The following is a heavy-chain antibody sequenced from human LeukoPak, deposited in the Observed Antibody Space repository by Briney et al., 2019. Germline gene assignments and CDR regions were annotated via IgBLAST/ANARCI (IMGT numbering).Heavy chain of an antibody. CDR1: GYSISSGYY. CDR2: IYHSGST. J-gene: IGHJ5*02. V-gene: IGHV4-38-2*01. CDR3: ARGHPFDP. Sequence: KPSETLSLTCAVSGYSISSGYYWGWIRQPPGKGLEWIGSIYHSGSTYYNPSLKSRVTMSVDTSKNQFSLKLSSVTAADTAVYYCARGHPFDPWGQGTLVTVSS.